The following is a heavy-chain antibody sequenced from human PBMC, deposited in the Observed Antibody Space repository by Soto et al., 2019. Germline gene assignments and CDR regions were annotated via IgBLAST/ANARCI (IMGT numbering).Heavy chain of an antibody. CDR3: ARVGFSAVVGANDY. CDR2: ISSSSSYI. D-gene: IGHD2-15*01. CDR1: GFAFSSYS. V-gene: IGHV3-21*06. J-gene: IGHJ4*02. Sequence: GGSLTLSCAASGFAFSSYSMNWVRQAPGKGLEWVSSISSSSSYIYYADSVKGRFTISRDNAKNSLYLQMNSLRAEDTAVYYCARVGFSAVVGANDYWGQGNMVTVS.